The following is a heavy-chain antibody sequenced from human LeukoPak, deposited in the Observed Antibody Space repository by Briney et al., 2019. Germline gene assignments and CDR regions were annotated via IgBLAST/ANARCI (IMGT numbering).Heavy chain of an antibody. CDR1: GFTFSSYG. J-gene: IGHJ4*02. CDR3: AKTAEGYFDY. V-gene: IGHV3-30*02. Sequence: RGSLRLSCAASGFTFSSYGMHWVRQAPGKGLEWVAFIRYDGSNKYYADSVKGRFTISRDNSKNTLYLQMNSLRAADTAVYYCAKTAEGYFDYWGQGTLVTVSS. CDR2: IRYDGSNK.